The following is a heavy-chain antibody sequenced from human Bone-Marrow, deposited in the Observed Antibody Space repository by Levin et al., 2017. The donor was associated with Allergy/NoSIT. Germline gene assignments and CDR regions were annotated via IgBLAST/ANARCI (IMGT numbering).Heavy chain of an antibody. CDR3: AKDVTHYGSGRWGGMDV. D-gene: IGHD3-10*01. J-gene: IGHJ6*02. Sequence: SGGSLRLSCEASGFTFSGYVIHWARQAPGKGLEWVAAISYDGSDKYYADSVKGRFTISRDNSKNTVFLQTNSVRAEDAAVYYCAKDVTHYGSGRWGGMDVWGQGTTVTV. V-gene: IGHV3-30*18. CDR2: ISYDGSDK. CDR1: GFTFSGYV.